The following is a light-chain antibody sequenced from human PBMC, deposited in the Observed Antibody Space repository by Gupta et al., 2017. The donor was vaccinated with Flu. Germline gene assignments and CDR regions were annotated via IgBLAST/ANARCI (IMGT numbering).Light chain of an antibody. J-gene: IGLJ3*02. V-gene: IGLV3-21*02. CDR2: DDD. CDR1: NIGSKS. CDR3: QVWDSSVDHLGV. Sequence: SYVLTQPPSETVAPGQMARITCEGNNIGSKSVHWYQQKPGQAPVLVVYDDDDRPSGIPARFSGSNSEHTATLTISGVEAGDEADYSCQVWDSSVDHLGVFGGGTKLTVL.